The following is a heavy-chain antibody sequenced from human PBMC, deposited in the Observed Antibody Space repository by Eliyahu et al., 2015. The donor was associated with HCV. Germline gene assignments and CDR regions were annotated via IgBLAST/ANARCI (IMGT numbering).Heavy chain of an antibody. Sequence: GAINSYYWNWIRQPAGKGLEWIGRILSSGSTNYNASLEARVTMSVDTSKNHFSLNLSSVTAADTAVYYCARDVDCGPDCYSLGYWGQGTLVIVSS. J-gene: IGHJ4*02. CDR3: ARDVDCGPDCYSLGY. CDR2: ILSSGST. D-gene: IGHD2-21*01. V-gene: IGHV4-4*07. CDR1: GAINSYY.